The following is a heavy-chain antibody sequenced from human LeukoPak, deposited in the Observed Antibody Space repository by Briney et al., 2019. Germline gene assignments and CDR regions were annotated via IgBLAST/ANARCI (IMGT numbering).Heavy chain of an antibody. V-gene: IGHV4-4*07. CDR3: ARDQSLNWNYDYFDS. D-gene: IGHD1-7*01. CDR2: IYISGGT. J-gene: IGHJ4*02. CDR1: GVSISSHY. Sequence: PSETLSLTCTVSGVSISSHYWSWIRQPAGKGLEWIGRIYISGGTQYNPSLNSRVTMSLDTSKNQFSLRLSSVTAADTAVYYCARDQSLNWNYDYFDSWGQGTLVTVSS.